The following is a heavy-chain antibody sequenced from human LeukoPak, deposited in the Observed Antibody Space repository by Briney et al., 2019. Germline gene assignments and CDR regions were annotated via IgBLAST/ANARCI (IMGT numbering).Heavy chain of an antibody. CDR3: ARDRVTIFGVVPHELDY. Sequence: PGGSLRLSCAASGFTFSSYSMNWVRQAPGKGLEWVSYISSSSSTIYYADSVKGRFTISRDNAKNSLYLQMNSLRAEDTAVYYCARDRVTIFGVVPHELDYWGQGTLVTVSS. D-gene: IGHD3-3*01. J-gene: IGHJ4*02. CDR2: ISSSSSTI. V-gene: IGHV3-48*01. CDR1: GFTFSSYS.